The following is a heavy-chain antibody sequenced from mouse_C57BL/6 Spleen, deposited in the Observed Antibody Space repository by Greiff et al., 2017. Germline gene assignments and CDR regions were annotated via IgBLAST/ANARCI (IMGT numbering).Heavy chain of an antibody. J-gene: IGHJ3*01. Sequence: EVKLMESGGGLVKPGGSLKLSCAASGFTFSSYAMSWVRQTPEKRLEWVATISDGGSYTYYPDNVKGRFTISRDNAKNNLYLQMSHLKSEDTAMYYCARDDYSNYGWFAYWGQGTLVTVSA. V-gene: IGHV5-4*01. CDR1: GFTFSSYA. CDR2: ISDGGSYT. D-gene: IGHD2-5*01. CDR3: ARDDYSNYGWFAY.